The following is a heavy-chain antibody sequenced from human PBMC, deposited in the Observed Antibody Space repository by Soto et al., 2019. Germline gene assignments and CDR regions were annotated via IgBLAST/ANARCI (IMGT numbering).Heavy chain of an antibody. J-gene: IGHJ4*02. V-gene: IGHV4-31*03. Sequence: QVQLQESGPGLVKPSQTLSLTCTVSGGPISSGGYYWSWIRQHSGKGLEWIGYIYYSGSPYYNPCLKRRVTISVDTSKNQCSLKLSSVTAADTAVYYCASESSYGGLDYWGQGTLVTVSS. D-gene: IGHD4-17*01. CDR1: GGPISSGGYY. CDR3: ASESSYGGLDY. CDR2: IYYSGSP.